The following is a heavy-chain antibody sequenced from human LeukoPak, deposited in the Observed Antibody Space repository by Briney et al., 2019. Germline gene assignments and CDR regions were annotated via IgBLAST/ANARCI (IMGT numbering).Heavy chain of an antibody. CDR2: IYYSGRT. Sequence: SETLSLTCTVSGGSISSSSYYWGWIRQPPGKGLEWIGYIYYSGRTYYNPSLRSRVTLSLDTSKNQFSLNLNSVTAADTAVYYCASQANFYDSSGYFRPWGQGTLVTVSS. J-gene: IGHJ1*01. D-gene: IGHD3-22*01. V-gene: IGHV4-31*03. CDR1: GGSISSSSYY. CDR3: ASQANFYDSSGYFRP.